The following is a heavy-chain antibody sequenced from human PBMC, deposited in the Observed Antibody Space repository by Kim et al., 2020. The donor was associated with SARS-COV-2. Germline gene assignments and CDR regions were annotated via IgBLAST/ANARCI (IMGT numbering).Heavy chain of an antibody. V-gene: IGHV3-15*01. J-gene: IGHJ4*02. CDR1: GFTFSNAW. D-gene: IGHD3-10*01. CDR3: TTGGITMVRGSRNYFDY. Sequence: GGSLRLSCAASGFTFSNAWMSWVRQAPGKGLEWVGRIKSKTDGGTTDYAAPVKGRFTISRDESKNTLYLQMNSLKTEDTAVYYSTTGGITMVRGSRNYFDYWGQGTLVTVSS. CDR2: IKSKTDGGTT.